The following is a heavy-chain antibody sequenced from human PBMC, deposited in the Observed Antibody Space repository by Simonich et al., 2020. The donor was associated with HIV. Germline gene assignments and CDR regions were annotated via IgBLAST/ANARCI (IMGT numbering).Heavy chain of an antibody. Sequence: QVQLPQWGAGLVKPSETLSLTCTVSGGSIISFYGSWIRKPPGKGLEWIGEINHSGGTNEHPSLKSRVTISVDTSKNQFSLKLSSVTAADTAVYYCAGSVADIVAAGFGFWGQGTLVTVSS. CDR2: INHSGGT. D-gene: IGHD5-12*01. J-gene: IGHJ4*02. V-gene: IGHV4-34*02. CDR3: AGSVADIVAAGFGF. CDR1: GGSIISFY.